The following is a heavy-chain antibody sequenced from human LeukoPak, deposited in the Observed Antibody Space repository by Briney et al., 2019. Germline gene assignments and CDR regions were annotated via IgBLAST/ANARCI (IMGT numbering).Heavy chain of an antibody. D-gene: IGHD2-2*02. J-gene: IGHJ4*02. CDR1: GYSFTSYW. V-gene: IGHV5-51*01. CDR2: IYPGDSDT. Sequence: GESLKISCKGSGYSFTSYWIGWVRQMPGKGLEWMGIIYPGDSDTRYSPSFQGQVTISPDKSISTAYLQWSSLKASDTAMYYCARACNSTSCYTGGFDYWGQGTLVTVSS. CDR3: ARACNSTSCYTGGFDY.